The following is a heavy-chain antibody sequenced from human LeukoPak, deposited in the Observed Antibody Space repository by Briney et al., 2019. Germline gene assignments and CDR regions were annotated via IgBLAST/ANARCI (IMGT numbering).Heavy chain of an antibody. Sequence: ALNLSNTIAGKSVASGTSLCVGRGRRQHQEWIGWIVVGSGNTNYAQKFQERVTITRDMSTSTAYMELSSLRSEDTAVYYCAAGQPYEGIAAAGPTHYYYGMDVWGQGTTVSVS. CDR3: AAGQPYEGIAAAGPTHYYYGMDV. D-gene: IGHD6-13*01. CDR1: GKSVASGT. CDR2: IVVGSGNT. V-gene: IGHV1-58*02. J-gene: IGHJ6*02.